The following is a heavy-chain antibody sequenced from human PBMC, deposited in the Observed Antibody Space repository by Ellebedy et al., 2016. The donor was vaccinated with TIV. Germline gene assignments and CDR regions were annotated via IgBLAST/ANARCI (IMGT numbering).Heavy chain of an antibody. J-gene: IGHJ6*02. Sequence: GESLKISCAASGFTFSSYWMHWVRQVPGKGLVWLSRIYSDGSITSYADSVKGRFTISRDNAKNTLYLQMNSLRAEDTAVYYCARPLEAAYYYYAMDVWGQGTTVTVSS. CDR1: GFTFSSYW. CDR3: ARPLEAAYYYYAMDV. V-gene: IGHV3-74*01. CDR2: IYSDGSIT.